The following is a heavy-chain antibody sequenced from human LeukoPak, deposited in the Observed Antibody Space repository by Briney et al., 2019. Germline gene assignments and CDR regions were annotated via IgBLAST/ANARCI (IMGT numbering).Heavy chain of an antibody. Sequence: ASVKVSCKVSGYSLTELSIHWVRQAPGKGLEWMGGIDPEDGETLYAQNLQGRVTMTEDTSTDTAYMELSSLRSEDTAVYYCATAWGGSSGGFDYWGQGTLVTVSS. CDR1: GYSLTELS. CDR3: ATAWGGSSGGFDY. J-gene: IGHJ4*02. CDR2: IDPEDGET. V-gene: IGHV1-24*01. D-gene: IGHD2-15*01.